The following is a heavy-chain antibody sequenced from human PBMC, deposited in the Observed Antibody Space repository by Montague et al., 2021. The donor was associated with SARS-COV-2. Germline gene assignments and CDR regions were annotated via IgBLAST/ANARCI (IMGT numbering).Heavy chain of an antibody. Sequence: FRRLSCAASGFLFSDYYMTWIRQAPGKGLEWVSHISGSGSKTYYADSVKGRFTISRDTANNSVYLQMNFLGAEDTAVYYCARDQGGYGTFDIWGQGILVSVSS. D-gene: IGHD5-12*01. CDR2: ISGSGSKT. J-gene: IGHJ4*02. CDR3: ARDQGGYGTFDI. V-gene: IGHV3-11*01. CDR1: GFLFSDYY.